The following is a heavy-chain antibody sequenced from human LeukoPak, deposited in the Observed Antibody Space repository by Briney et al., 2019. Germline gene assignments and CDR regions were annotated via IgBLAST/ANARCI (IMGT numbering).Heavy chain of an antibody. V-gene: IGHV3-74*01. Sequence: PGGSLRLSCAASGFTFSSHAMSWVRQAPGKGLVWVALIYGDGSFTRYADSVKGRFTISRDNAKNTVYLQMNSLRVEDTAVYYRSRVYETKGYLNWGQGSLVTVSS. J-gene: IGHJ4*01. D-gene: IGHD3-22*01. CDR3: SRVYETKGYLN. CDR1: GFTFSSHA. CDR2: IYGDGSFT.